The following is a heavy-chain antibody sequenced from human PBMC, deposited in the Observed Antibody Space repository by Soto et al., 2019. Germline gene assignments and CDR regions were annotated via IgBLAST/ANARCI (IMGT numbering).Heavy chain of an antibody. CDR1: GGSISSGGYH. V-gene: IGHV4-31*03. CDR3: ARESETTQYYFDY. J-gene: IGHJ4*02. CDR2: IYYSGST. Sequence: NPSETLSLTCTVSGGSISSGGYHWSWIRQHPGKGLEWIGYIYYSGSTYYNPSLKSRVTISVDTSKNQFSLKLSSVTAADTAVYYCARESETTQYYFDYWGQGTLVTVSS.